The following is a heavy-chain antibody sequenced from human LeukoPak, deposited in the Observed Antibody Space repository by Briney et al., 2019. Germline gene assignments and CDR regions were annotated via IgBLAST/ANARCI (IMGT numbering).Heavy chain of an antibody. D-gene: IGHD2-2*02. J-gene: IGHJ4*02. CDR2: MNPNSGNT. V-gene: IGHV1-8*01. CDR1: GYTFTSYD. CDR3: ARVGHYCSSTSCYILFDY. Sequence: ASVKVSCKASGYTFTSYDINWVRQATGQGLEWMGWMNPNSGNTGYAQKLQGRVTMTRNTSISTAYMELSSLRSEDTAVYYCARVGHYCSSTSCYILFDYWGQGTLVTVSS.